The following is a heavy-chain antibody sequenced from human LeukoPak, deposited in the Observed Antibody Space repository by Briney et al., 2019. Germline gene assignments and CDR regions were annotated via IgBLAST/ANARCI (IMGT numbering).Heavy chain of an antibody. V-gene: IGHV1-69*05. CDR1: VGTFSSHA. CDR3: ARGDSGYDYGFDN. D-gene: IGHD5-12*01. CDR2: SIPIFGTT. J-gene: IGHJ4*02. Sequence: SVKVSCKASVGTFSSHAISWVRQAPGQGLEWVGGSIPIFGTTNYAQKFQGRVTITTDESTSTGYMELRSLRSDDTAVYYCARGDSGYDYGFDNWGQGTLVTVSS.